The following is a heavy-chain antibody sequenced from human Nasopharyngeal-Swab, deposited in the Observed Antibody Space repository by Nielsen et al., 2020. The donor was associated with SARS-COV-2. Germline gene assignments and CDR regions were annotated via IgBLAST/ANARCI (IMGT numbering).Heavy chain of an antibody. CDR1: GLTLDYYA. Sequence: GESLKISCRASGLTLDYYAMTWFRQAPGKGLEWLTFIRSKALGGTAEYAASVKGRFTITRDDSKSIAYLQMNSLKTEDTAVYFCARDATTVNYYYYGVDVWGQGTTVTVSS. V-gene: IGHV3-49*03. J-gene: IGHJ6*02. CDR3: ARDATTVNYYYYGVDV. D-gene: IGHD4-11*01. CDR2: IRSKALGGTA.